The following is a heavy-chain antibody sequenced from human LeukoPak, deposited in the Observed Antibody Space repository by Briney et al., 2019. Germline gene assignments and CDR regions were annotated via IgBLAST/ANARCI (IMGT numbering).Heavy chain of an antibody. J-gene: IGHJ4*02. CDR2: ISGSGGST. D-gene: IGHD6-19*01. Sequence: GGSLRLSRVASGFTFSSYRMSWVRQASGKGLEWVSDISGSGGSTYYADSVKGRFTISRDKSKNTLYLQMNSLRVDDTAVYYCAKVIGEQWLASLDYWGQGTLVTVSS. CDR1: GFTFSSYR. CDR3: AKVIGEQWLASLDY. V-gene: IGHV3-23*01.